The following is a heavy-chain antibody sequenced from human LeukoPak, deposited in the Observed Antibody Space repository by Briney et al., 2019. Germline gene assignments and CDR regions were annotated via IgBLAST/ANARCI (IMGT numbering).Heavy chain of an antibody. J-gene: IGHJ5*02. CDR3: AREAYYDSSGYYSGWFDP. Sequence: SVKVSCKASGGTFSSYAISWVRQAPGQGLEWMGGIIPIFGTANYAQKIQGRVTITTDESTSTAYMELSSLRSEDTAVYYCAREAYYDSSGYYSGWFDPWGQGTLVTVSS. CDR1: GGTFSSYA. CDR2: IIPIFGTA. V-gene: IGHV1-69*05. D-gene: IGHD3-22*01.